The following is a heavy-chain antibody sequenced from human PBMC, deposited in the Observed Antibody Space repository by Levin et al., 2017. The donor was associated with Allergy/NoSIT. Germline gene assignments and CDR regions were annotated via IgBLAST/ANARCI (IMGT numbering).Heavy chain of an antibody. CDR2: ISAYNGNT. CDR3: ARVPRPDAFDI. J-gene: IGHJ3*02. CDR1: GYTFTSYG. Sequence: GESLKISCKASGYTFTSYGISWVRQAPGQGLEWMGWISAYNGNTNYAQKLQGRVTMTTDTSTSTAYMELRSLRSDDTAVYYCARVPRPDAFDIWGQGTMVTVSS. V-gene: IGHV1-18*01.